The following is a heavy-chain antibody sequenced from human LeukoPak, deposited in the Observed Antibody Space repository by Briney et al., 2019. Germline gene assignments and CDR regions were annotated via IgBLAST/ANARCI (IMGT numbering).Heavy chain of an antibody. CDR1: GGSISSYY. V-gene: IGHV4-4*07. J-gene: IGHJ4*02. CDR3: ARGVGYSSGWYREYYFDY. Sequence: SETLSLTCTVSGGSISSYYWSWLRQPAGKGREWIGRIYTSGSTNYTPSLNSRVTMSVDTSKNQFSLKLSSVTAADTAVYYCARGVGYSSGWYREYYFDYWGQGTLVTVSS. CDR2: IYTSGST. D-gene: IGHD6-19*01.